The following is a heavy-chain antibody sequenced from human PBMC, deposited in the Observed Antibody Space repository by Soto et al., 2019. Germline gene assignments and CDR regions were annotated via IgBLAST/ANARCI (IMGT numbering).Heavy chain of an antibody. CDR3: ARARRFLEWFRTYYYYGMDV. CDR2: INHSGST. CDR1: GGSFSGYY. J-gene: IGHJ6*02. Sequence: QVQLQQWGAGLLKPSETLSLTCAVYGGSFSGYYWSWIRQPPGKGLEWIGEINHSGSTNYNPSLKSRVTISVDTSKKQFSLKLSSVTAADKAVYYCARARRFLEWFRTYYYYGMDVWGQVTTVTVSS. V-gene: IGHV4-34*01. D-gene: IGHD3-3*01.